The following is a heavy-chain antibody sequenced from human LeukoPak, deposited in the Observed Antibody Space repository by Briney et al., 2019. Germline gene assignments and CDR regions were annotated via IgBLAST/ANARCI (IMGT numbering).Heavy chain of an antibody. Sequence: GGSLRLSCAASGFTFSSYAMHWVRQAPGKGLEWVAVISNDGNNKYYADSVKGRFTISRDNSKNTLDLQMNSLRVEDTALYYCARRSSGSPPYYFGYWGQGTLVTVSS. V-gene: IGHV3-30*04. J-gene: IGHJ4*02. CDR1: GFTFSSYA. D-gene: IGHD1-26*01. CDR2: ISNDGNNK. CDR3: ARRSSGSPPYYFGY.